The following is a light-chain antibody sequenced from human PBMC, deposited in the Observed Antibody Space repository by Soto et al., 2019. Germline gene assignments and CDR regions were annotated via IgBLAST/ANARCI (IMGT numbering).Light chain of an antibody. V-gene: IGKV3-11*01. CDR2: GAS. CDR3: QQRSNWPRT. Sequence: ETVMTQSPATLSVSPGERATLSCRASQSVSSKLAWYQQKPGQAPRLLIYGASTRATGVPDRFSGSGSGTDFTLTISSLEPEDFAVYYCQQRSNWPRTFGQGTKVDIK. CDR1: QSVSSK. J-gene: IGKJ1*01.